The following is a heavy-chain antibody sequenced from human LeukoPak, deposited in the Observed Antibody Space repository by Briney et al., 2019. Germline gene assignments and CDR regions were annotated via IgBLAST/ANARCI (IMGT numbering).Heavy chain of an antibody. V-gene: IGHV4-61*02. Sequence: SETLPLTCTVSRGSISSGSYYWNWIRQPAGKGLEWIGRIYANGGTSYNPSLNSRVTILVDTSKNQFSLKLRSVTAADTAVYYCARRGDVWGQGTTVTVSS. CDR1: RGSISSGSYY. J-gene: IGHJ3*01. CDR2: IYANGGT. CDR3: ARRGDV.